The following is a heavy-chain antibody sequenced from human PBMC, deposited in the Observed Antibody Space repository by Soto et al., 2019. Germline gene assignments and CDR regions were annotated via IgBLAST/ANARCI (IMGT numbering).Heavy chain of an antibody. Sequence: VQLVESGGGLVQPGGSLRLSCAASGFTFSSYAMHWVRQAPGKGLEYVSAISSNGGSTYYANSVKGRFTISRDNSKNTLYLQMGSLRAEDMAVYYCATATVTTTAPTSYYFDYWGQGTLVTVSS. V-gene: IGHV3-64*01. CDR3: ATATVTTTAPTSYYFDY. D-gene: IGHD4-17*01. J-gene: IGHJ4*02. CDR2: ISSNGGST. CDR1: GFTFSSYA.